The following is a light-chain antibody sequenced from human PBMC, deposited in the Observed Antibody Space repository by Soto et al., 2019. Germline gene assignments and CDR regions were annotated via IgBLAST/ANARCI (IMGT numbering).Light chain of an antibody. V-gene: IGLV3-1*01. Sequence: SYELTQPPSVSVSPGQTASITCSGDKLGDKYACWYQQKPGQSPVLVIYQDSKRPSGIPERFSGSNSGNTATLTISGTQAMDEADYYCQAWDSSHVVFGGGNKLTVL. CDR2: QDS. CDR1: KLGDKY. CDR3: QAWDSSHVV. J-gene: IGLJ2*01.